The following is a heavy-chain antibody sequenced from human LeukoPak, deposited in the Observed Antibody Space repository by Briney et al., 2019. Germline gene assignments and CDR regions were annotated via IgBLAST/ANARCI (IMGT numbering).Heavy chain of an antibody. CDR3: ARTPDGADY. D-gene: IGHD3-10*01. CDR2: ISYDGSNK. CDR1: GFTFSSYA. V-gene: IGHV3-30-3*01. J-gene: IGHJ4*02. Sequence: PGGSLRLSCAASGFTFSSYAMHWVRQAPGKGLEWVAVISYDGSNKYYADSVKGRFTISRDNSKNTLYLQMNSLRAEDTAVYYCARTPDGADYWGQGTLVTVSS.